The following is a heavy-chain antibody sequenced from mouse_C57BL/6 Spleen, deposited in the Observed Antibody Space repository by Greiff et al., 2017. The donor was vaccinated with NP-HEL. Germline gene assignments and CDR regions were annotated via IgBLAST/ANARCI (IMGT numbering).Heavy chain of an antibody. CDR3: ARSGYDYLDY. J-gene: IGHJ2*01. V-gene: IGHV1-18*01. CDR1: GYTFTDYN. Sequence: EVQLQQSGPELVKPGASVKISCKASGYTFTDYNMDWVKQSHGKSLEWIGDINPNNGGTIYNQKFKGKATLTVDKSSSTAYMELRSLTSEDTAVYYCARSGYDYLDYWGQGTTLTVSS. CDR2: INPNNGGT. D-gene: IGHD2-3*01.